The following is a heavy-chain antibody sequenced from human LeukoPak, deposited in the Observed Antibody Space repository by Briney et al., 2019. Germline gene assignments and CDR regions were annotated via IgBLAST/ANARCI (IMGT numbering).Heavy chain of an antibody. J-gene: IGHJ2*01. D-gene: IGHD1-26*01. Sequence: SETLSLTCTVSGGSISSSSYYWGWIRQPPGKGLEWIGSIYYSGSTYYNPSLKSRVTISVDTSKNQFSLKLSSVTAADTAVYYCARGRSPTLGYFDLWGRGTLVTVSS. V-gene: IGHV4-39*01. CDR2: IYYSGST. CDR3: ARGRSPTLGYFDL. CDR1: GGSISSSSYY.